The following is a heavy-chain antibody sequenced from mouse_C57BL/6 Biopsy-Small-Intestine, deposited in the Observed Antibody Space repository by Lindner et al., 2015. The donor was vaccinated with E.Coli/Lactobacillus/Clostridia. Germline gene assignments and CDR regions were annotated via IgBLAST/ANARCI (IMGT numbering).Heavy chain of an antibody. D-gene: IGHD2-5*01. Sequence: VQLQESGPELVKPGASVKISCKASGYAFSSSWMNWVKQRPGKGLEWIGRIYPGDGDTNYNGKFKGKATLTADKSSSTAYMQLSSLTSEDSAVYFCAKAYFSKGGYYFDDWGQGTTLTVSS. V-gene: IGHV1-82*01. CDR1: GYAFSSSW. CDR3: AKAYFSKGGYYFDD. J-gene: IGHJ2*01. CDR2: IYPGDGDT.